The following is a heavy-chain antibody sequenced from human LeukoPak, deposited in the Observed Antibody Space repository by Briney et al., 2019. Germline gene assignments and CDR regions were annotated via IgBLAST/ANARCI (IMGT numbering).Heavy chain of an antibody. Sequence: GGSLRLSCAASGFTFSSYGMHWVRQAPGKGLEWVAVISYDGSNKYYADPVKGRFTISRDNSKNTLYLQMNSLRAEDTAVYYCAKSSRHSSSWYGIDYWGQGTLVTVSS. CDR3: AKSSRHSSSWYGIDY. V-gene: IGHV3-30*18. J-gene: IGHJ4*02. CDR1: GFTFSSYG. D-gene: IGHD6-13*01. CDR2: ISYDGSNK.